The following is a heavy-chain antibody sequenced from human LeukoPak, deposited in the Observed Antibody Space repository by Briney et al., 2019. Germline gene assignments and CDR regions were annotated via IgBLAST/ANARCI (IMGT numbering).Heavy chain of an antibody. CDR3: ARGRFYDSSGSPYYFDY. CDR1: GFTFSSYA. CDR2: ISGSGGST. V-gene: IGHV3-23*01. Sequence: GGSLRLSCAASGFTFSSYAMSWVRQAPGKGLEWVSAISGSGGSTYYADSVKGRFTISRDNSKNTLYLQMNSLRAGDTAVYYCARGRFYDSSGSPYYFDYWGQGTLVTVSS. D-gene: IGHD3-22*01. J-gene: IGHJ4*02.